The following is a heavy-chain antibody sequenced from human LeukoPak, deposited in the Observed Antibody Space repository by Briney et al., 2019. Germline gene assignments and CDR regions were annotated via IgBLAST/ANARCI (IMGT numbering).Heavy chain of an antibody. Sequence: SETLSLTCSVSGGSITSYYWNWVRVPPGKGLEWIGEIYHSDNPNYNPSLKSRVTISLDKSKNQFSLKLSSVTAADTAVYYCAREQIAAAGLVYWGQGTLVTVSS. CDR3: AREQIAAAGLVY. CDR2: IYHSDNP. D-gene: IGHD6-13*01. V-gene: IGHV4-59*12. CDR1: GGSITSYY. J-gene: IGHJ4*02.